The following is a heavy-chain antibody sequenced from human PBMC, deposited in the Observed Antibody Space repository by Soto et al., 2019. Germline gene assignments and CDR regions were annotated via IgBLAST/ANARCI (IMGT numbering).Heavy chain of an antibody. Sequence: SETLSLSCAVSGGSLSSANYWDWIRQPPGKGLEWIGSVYYTGSTYYNPSLKSRVTISVDKSKNQFSLKLSSLTAADTDVYYCAGAGTYFLYWGQGALVTVSS. CDR2: VYYTGST. V-gene: IGHV4-39*01. CDR1: GGSLSSANY. J-gene: IGHJ4*02. CDR3: AGAGTYFLY. D-gene: IGHD6-13*01.